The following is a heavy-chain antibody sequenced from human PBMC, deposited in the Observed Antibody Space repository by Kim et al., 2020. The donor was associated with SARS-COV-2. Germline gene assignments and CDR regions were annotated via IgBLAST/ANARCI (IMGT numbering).Heavy chain of an antibody. J-gene: IGHJ6*02. CDR2: ISSSSSYI. CDR3: ATASDIAAAGNPHHYYYYYGMDV. V-gene: IGHV3-21*01. Sequence: GGSLRLSCAASGFTFSSYSMNWVRQAPGKGLEWVSSISSSSSYIYYADSVKGRFTISRDNAKNSLYLQMNSLRAEDTAVYYCATASDIAAAGNPHHYYYYYGMDVWGQGTTVTVSS. D-gene: IGHD6-13*01. CDR1: GFTFSSYS.